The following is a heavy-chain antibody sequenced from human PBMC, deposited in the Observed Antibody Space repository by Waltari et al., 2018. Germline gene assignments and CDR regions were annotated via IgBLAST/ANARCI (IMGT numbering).Heavy chain of an antibody. CDR1: GCTFSSYE. D-gene: IGHD3-22*01. Sequence: EVQLVESGGGLVQPGGSLRLSCAASGCTFSSYEMNWVRQAPGKGLEWVSYISSSGSTLYYADSVKGRFTISRDNAKNSLYLQMNSLRAEDTAVYYCASVGTYYYDSSGYPRGDYWGQGTLVTVSS. CDR3: ASVGTYYYDSSGYPRGDY. CDR2: ISSSGSTL. J-gene: IGHJ4*02. V-gene: IGHV3-48*03.